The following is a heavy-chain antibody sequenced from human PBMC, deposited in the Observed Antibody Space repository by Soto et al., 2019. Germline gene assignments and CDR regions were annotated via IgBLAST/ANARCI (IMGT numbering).Heavy chain of an antibody. CDR3: ARVNFWSGYSYYFDY. D-gene: IGHD3-3*01. CDR2: IYYSGST. V-gene: IGHV4-31*03. J-gene: IGHJ4*02. CDR1: GGSISSGGYY. Sequence: SETLSLTCTVSGGSISSGGYYWSWIRQHPGKGLEWIGYIYYSGSTYYNPSLKSRVTISVDTSKNQFSLKLSSVTAADTAVYYCARVNFWSGYSYYFDYWGQGTLVT.